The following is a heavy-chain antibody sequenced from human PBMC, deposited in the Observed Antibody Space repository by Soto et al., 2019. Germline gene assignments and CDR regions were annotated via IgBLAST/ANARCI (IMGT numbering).Heavy chain of an antibody. CDR1: GYIFIYYL. Sequence: GESLKISFKSSGYIFIYYLIIWVLQMPGKGLEWMGRVDPGDSYATYSPSFQGHVTISTDRSVDTAYLQWSSLKASDTAMYFCERNTIYGHFYDQTLDYWGQGTPVTVSS. CDR3: ERNTIYGHFYDQTLDY. J-gene: IGHJ4*02. D-gene: IGHD3-16*01. V-gene: IGHV5-10-1*01. CDR2: VDPGDSYA.